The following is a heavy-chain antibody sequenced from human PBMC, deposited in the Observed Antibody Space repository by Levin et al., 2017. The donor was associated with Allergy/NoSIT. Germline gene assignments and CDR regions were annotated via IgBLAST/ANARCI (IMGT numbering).Heavy chain of an antibody. CDR2: IYPGDSDT. CDR1: GYSFPSYW. CDR3: ARRGTRDYYYYMDV. J-gene: IGHJ6*03. V-gene: IGHV5-51*01. D-gene: IGHD1-1*01. Sequence: TCQGSGYSFPSYWIGWVRQMPGKGLEWMGIIYPGDSDTRYSPSFQGQVTISADKSISTAYLQWSSLKASDTAIYYCARRGTRDYYYYMDVWGKGTTVTVSS.